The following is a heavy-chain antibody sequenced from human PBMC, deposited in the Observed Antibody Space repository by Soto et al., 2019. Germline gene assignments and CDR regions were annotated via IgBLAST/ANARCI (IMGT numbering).Heavy chain of an antibody. D-gene: IGHD6-13*01. Sequence: GGSLRLSCAASGGTVSTYRMSWFRQVPGKGLEWVSVIYSAGSADFADSVKGRFTMSRDNSKNTLYLQMSSLRAEDTAVYYCARVHSGSYHYFDYWGQGTLVTVSS. V-gene: IGHV3-66*01. CDR2: IYSAGSA. CDR1: GGTVSTYR. J-gene: IGHJ4*02. CDR3: ARVHSGSYHYFDY.